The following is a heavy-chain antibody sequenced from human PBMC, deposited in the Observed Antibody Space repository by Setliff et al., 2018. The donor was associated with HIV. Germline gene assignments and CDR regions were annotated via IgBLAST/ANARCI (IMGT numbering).Heavy chain of an antibody. CDR3: AKNKLGGAFDM. D-gene: IGHD1-26*01. Sequence: WASVKVSCKASGDTFSKHAVSWVRQAPGQGLEWMGSFIPTYDTTSYAREFQGRLTITADESTSTVYMDLSRLTSDDTAIFFCAKNKLGGAFDMWGQGTMVTVSS. CDR1: GDTFSKHA. CDR2: FIPTYDTT. V-gene: IGHV1-69*13. J-gene: IGHJ3*02.